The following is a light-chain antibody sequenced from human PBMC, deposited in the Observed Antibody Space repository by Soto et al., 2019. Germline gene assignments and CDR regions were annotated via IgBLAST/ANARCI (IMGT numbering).Light chain of an antibody. Sequence: ALTQPASVSGSPGQSITISCTGTSSDVGSYNLVSWYQQHPGKAPKLMIYEGSKRPSGVSNRFSGSKSGNTASLTISGLQAEDEADYYCCSYAGSKVFGGGTKLTVL. CDR2: EGS. CDR1: SSDVGSYNL. J-gene: IGLJ3*02. V-gene: IGLV2-23*01. CDR3: CSYAGSKV.